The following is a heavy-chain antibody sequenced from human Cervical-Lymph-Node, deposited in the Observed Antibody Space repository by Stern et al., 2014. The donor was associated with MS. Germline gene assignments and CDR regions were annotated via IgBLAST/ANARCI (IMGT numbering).Heavy chain of an antibody. CDR2: INPSGGSI. V-gene: IGHV1-46*01. CDR1: GYTFTSYY. Sequence: VQLVESGAEVKKPGASVKVSCKASGYTFTSYYMHWVRQAPGQGLEWMGIINPSGGSISYAQKFQGRVTTTRDTSTSTVYMELSSLRSEDTAVYYCARDRSCSGGSCKLNRGYYYYYGMDVWGQGTTVTVSS. J-gene: IGHJ6*02. D-gene: IGHD2-15*01. CDR3: ARDRSCSGGSCKLNRGYYYYYGMDV.